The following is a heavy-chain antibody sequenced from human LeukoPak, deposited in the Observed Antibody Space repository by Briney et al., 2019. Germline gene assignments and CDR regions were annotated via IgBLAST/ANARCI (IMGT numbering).Heavy chain of an antibody. Sequence: SETLSLTCTVSGGSISNYYWSWIRQPPGKGLEWIGYIFYSGSTSYNPSLKGRVTISVDTSKHQFSLNLSSVTAADTAVYYCARLHLGYTYGDAFDIWGQGTMVTVSS. V-gene: IGHV4-59*08. CDR1: GGSISNYY. J-gene: IGHJ3*02. CDR3: ARLHLGYTYGDAFDI. D-gene: IGHD5-18*01. CDR2: IFYSGST.